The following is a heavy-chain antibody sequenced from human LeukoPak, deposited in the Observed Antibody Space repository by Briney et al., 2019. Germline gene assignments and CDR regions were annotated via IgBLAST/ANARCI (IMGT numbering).Heavy chain of an antibody. CDR3: ARDQVGGTWYFDL. CDR2: IYYSGST. V-gene: IGHV4-59*01. J-gene: IGHJ2*01. D-gene: IGHD1-26*01. CDR1: VGSISTYH. Sequence: SETLSLTCTVSVGSISTYHWSWIRQPPGKGLEWIGYIYYSGSTNYNPSLNSRITISVDTSKNQFSLMVSSVTAADTAVYYCARDQVGGTWYFDLWGRGTLVTVSS.